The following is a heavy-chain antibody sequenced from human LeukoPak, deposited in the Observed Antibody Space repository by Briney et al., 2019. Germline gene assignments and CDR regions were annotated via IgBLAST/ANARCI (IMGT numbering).Heavy chain of an antibody. Sequence: PGGSLRLSCAASGFTFSSYWMHWVRQAPGKGLVWVSRINSDGSSTSYADSVKGRFTISRDNAKNSLYLQMNSLRAEDTAVYYCARDLYRIVVVPHYFDYWGQGTLVTVSS. CDR3: ARDLYRIVVVPHYFDY. D-gene: IGHD3-22*01. CDR2: INSDGSST. J-gene: IGHJ4*02. CDR1: GFTFSSYW. V-gene: IGHV3-74*01.